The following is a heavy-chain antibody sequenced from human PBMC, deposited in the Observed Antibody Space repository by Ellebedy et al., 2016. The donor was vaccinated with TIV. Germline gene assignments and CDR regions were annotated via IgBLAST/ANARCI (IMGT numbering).Heavy chain of an antibody. Sequence: PGGSLRLSCAASGFNFGGHAMKWVRQAPGKGLEWVSSIGSSAYTTHYADSVKGRFTISRDHSRNTLYLQMNSRRGEDTAVYFCAKDGRYTNGWGGCLDIWGQGAMVTVSS. CDR3: AKDGRYTNGWGGCLDI. CDR1: GFNFGGHA. J-gene: IGHJ3*02. CDR2: IGSSAYTT. V-gene: IGHV3-23*01. D-gene: IGHD2-8*01.